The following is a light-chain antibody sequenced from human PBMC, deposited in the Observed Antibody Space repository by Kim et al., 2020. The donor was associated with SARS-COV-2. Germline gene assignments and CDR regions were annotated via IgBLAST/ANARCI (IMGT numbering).Light chain of an antibody. CDR1: QTFWTS. Sequence: LSPGDTATLSCRASQTFWTSLAWSQHKPGQAPRFLIYTASNRATGIPARFSGSWSGTDFTLTISSLEPGDFAVYYCQQRTSWPITFGRGTRLEIK. J-gene: IGKJ5*01. CDR2: TAS. CDR3: QQRTSWPIT. V-gene: IGKV3-11*01.